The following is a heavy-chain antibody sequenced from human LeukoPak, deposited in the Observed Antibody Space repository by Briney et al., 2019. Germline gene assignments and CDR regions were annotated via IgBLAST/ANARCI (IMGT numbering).Heavy chain of an antibody. V-gene: IGHV4-59*01. Sequence: RSSETLSLTCTVSGDSINSYYWTWIRQAPGKGLEWIGYIYYTGSTNYSPSLKSRVSISIDPSKNQFSLKLTSVTAADTAVYYCARDPTYWGQGILVTVSS. CDR2: IYYTGST. CDR3: ARDPTY. CDR1: GDSINSYY. J-gene: IGHJ4*02.